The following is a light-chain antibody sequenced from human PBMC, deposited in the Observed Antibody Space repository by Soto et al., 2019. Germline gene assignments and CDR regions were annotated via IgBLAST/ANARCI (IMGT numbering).Light chain of an antibody. J-gene: IGKJ3*01. V-gene: IGKV1-39*01. CDR2: AAS. Sequence: DIPMTQSPSSLSASVGDRVTIACRASQSISSYLNWYQQKPGKAPKLLIYAASSLQSGVPSRFSGSGSATDFTLTISSLQPEDFATYYCQQSYSTPPFTFGPGTKVDI. CDR1: QSISSY. CDR3: QQSYSTPPFT.